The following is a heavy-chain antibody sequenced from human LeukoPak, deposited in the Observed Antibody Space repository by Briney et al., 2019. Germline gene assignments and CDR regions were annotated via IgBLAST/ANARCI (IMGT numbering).Heavy chain of an antibody. CDR1: GGSFSGYY. CDR2: INHSGST. J-gene: IGHJ6*02. D-gene: IGHD3-16*02. V-gene: IGHV4-34*01. Sequence: SETLSLTCAVYGGSFSGYYWSWIRQPPGKGLEWIGEINHSGSTNYNPSLKSRVTISVDTSKNQFSLKLSSVTAADTAVYYCARSYRRGRGYYYGMDVWGQGTTVTVSS. CDR3: ARSYRRGRGYYYGMDV.